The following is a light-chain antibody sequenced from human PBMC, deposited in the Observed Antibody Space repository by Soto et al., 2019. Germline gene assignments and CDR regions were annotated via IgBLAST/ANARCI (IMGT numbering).Light chain of an antibody. CDR3: SSYSTTSTLV. CDR1: ISDVGGYNY. CDR2: DVS. Sequence: QSVLTQPASVSGSPGQSITISCTGAISDVGGYNYVSWYQHHPGKSPQLMIYDVSNRPSGVSNRFSGSKSGNTASLTISWLQAEDEADYYCSSYSTTSTLVFGTGTKVTVL. V-gene: IGLV2-14*03. J-gene: IGLJ1*01.